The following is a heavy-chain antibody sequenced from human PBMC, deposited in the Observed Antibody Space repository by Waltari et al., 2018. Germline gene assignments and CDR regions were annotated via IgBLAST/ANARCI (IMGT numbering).Heavy chain of an antibody. V-gene: IGHV3-49*04. CDR2: IRSKAYGGTS. J-gene: IGHJ4*02. CDR1: GFTFGDYA. D-gene: IGHD5-18*01. CDR3: TTGYDSYGY. Sequence: EVQLVESGGGLVQPGRSLRLSCTASGFTFGDYAMSWVRQAPGKGLEWVGFIRSKAYGGTSEYAASVKGRFTISRDDSKSIAYLQMNSLKTEDTAVYYCTTGYDSYGYWGQGTLVTVSS.